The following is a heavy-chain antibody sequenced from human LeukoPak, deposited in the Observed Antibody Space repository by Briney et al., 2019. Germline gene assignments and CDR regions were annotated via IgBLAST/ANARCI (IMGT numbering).Heavy chain of an antibody. Sequence: GGSLRLSCAASGFTFDDYAMHWVRQAPGKGLEWVSLISWGGGSTYYADSVKGRFTISRGNSKNSLYLQMNSLRAEDTALYYCAKAASPKSRRYGMDVWGKGTTVTVSS. CDR3: AKAASPKSRRYGMDV. CDR2: ISWGGGST. CDR1: GFTFDDYA. V-gene: IGHV3-43D*04. J-gene: IGHJ6*04.